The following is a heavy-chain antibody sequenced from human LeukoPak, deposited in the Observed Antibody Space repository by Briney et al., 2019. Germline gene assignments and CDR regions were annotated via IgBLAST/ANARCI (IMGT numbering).Heavy chain of an antibody. D-gene: IGHD5-24*01. Sequence: GGSLRLSCAASGFTVSSNNMSWVRQAPGKGLEWVSVIYSGGSTYYADSVKGRFTISRDNSKNTLYLQMNSLRAEDTAVYYCGRVNGYNSYFDYWGQGTLVTVSS. V-gene: IGHV3-53*05. CDR2: IYSGGST. CDR1: GFTVSSNN. CDR3: GRVNGYNSYFDY. J-gene: IGHJ4*02.